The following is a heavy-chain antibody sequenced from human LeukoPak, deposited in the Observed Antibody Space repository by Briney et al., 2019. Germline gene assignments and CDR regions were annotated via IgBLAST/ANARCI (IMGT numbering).Heavy chain of an antibody. Sequence: GGPLRLSCAVSGFTFSRYEMHWVRQAPGKGLEWISYISPSGNTVYYADSVKGRFTISRDNAKNSLYLQMNSLRAEDTAVYYCAALWVATAGVDPWGQGTLVTVSS. V-gene: IGHV3-48*03. D-gene: IGHD5-12*01. J-gene: IGHJ5*02. CDR2: ISPSGNTV. CDR3: AALWVATAGVDP. CDR1: GFTFSRYE.